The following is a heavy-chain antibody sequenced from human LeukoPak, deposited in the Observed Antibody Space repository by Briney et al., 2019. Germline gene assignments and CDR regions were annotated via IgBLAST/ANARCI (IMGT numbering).Heavy chain of an antibody. CDR3: ARIVPDSSGYWYYFDY. Sequence: SETLSLTCAVSGGSISSGGYSWSWIRQPPGKGLEWIGYIYHSGGTYYNPSLKSRVTISVDRSKNQFSLKLSSVTAADTAVYYCARIVPDSSGYWYYFDYWGQGTLVTVSS. D-gene: IGHD3-22*01. CDR2: IYHSGGT. V-gene: IGHV4-30-2*01. CDR1: GGSISSGGYS. J-gene: IGHJ4*02.